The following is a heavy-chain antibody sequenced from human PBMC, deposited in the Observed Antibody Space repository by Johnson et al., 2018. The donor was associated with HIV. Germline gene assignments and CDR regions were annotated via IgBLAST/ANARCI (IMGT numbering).Heavy chain of an antibody. Sequence: QVQLVESGGGVVQPGRSLRLSCAASGFTFSSYAMHWVRQAPGKGLEWVAFIRYDGSNKYYADSVKGRFTISRDNSKNTLYLQMNSLRVEHTAVYYCAKGDDYYDRSGYYRQGAFDSWGQGTMVTVSS. V-gene: IGHV3-30*02. CDR2: IRYDGSNK. D-gene: IGHD3-22*01. J-gene: IGHJ3*02. CDR3: AKGDDYYDRSGYYRQGAFDS. CDR1: GFTFSSYA.